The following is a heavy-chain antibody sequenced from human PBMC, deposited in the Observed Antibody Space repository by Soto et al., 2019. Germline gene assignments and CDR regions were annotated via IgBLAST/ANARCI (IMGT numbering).Heavy chain of an antibody. D-gene: IGHD6-6*01. V-gene: IGHV1-18*01. CDR1: GYTFTSYG. CDR2: ISAYNGNT. Sequence: GESLKISCKASGYTFTSYGISWVRQAPGQGLEWMGWISAYNGNTNYAQKLQGRVTMTTDTSTSTAYMELRSLRSDDTAVYYCARVRSGYSSSSSDYYYYMDVWGKGTTVTVSS. J-gene: IGHJ6*03. CDR3: ARVRSGYSSSSSDYYYYMDV.